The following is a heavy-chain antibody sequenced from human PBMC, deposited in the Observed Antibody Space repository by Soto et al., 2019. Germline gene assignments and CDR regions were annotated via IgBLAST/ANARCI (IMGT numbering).Heavy chain of an antibody. Sequence: QVQLVESGGGVVQPGRSLRLSCAASGFTFSSYGMHWVRQAPGKGLEWVAGISHHGLKEHYADSVKGRFTISRDNSKKTVYLQLNSLRGDDTAVYYCAKDWVGGSNKYYFEYWGQGTLVTVSS. J-gene: IGHJ4*02. CDR1: GFTFSSYG. CDR2: ISHHGLKE. CDR3: AKDWVGGSNKYYFEY. V-gene: IGHV3-30*18. D-gene: IGHD1-26*01.